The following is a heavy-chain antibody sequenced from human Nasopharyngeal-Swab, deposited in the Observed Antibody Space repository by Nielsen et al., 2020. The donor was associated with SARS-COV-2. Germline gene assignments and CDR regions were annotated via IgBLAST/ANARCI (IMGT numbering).Heavy chain of an antibody. V-gene: IGHV3-30*03. Sequence: GESLKISCAASGFPFSCFGMHWVRPAPGKGLEWVAFIAHDASNEYYGDSVKGRFSISRDSSKNTLYLPMDSLRGEDTAVYYCARDAPAHYGAFYWGRGTLVTVSS. CDR2: IAHDASNE. CDR1: GFPFSCFG. D-gene: IGHD4-17*01. J-gene: IGHJ4*02. CDR3: ARDAPAHYGAFY.